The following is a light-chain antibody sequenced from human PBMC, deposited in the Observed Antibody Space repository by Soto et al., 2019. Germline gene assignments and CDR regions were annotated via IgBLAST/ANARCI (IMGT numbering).Light chain of an antibody. J-gene: IGKJ4*01. V-gene: IGKV4-1*01. CDR2: WAS. CDR3: QQYYSFPLS. CDR1: QSVLDSPDNKND. Sequence: IVMTQSPESLAVSLGERTTINCRSSQSVLDSPDNKNDLAWYQRKPGQPPKLLIYWASTRESGVPDRFSGSGSGTDFTLTISGLQAEDVAVYYCQQYYSFPLSFGGGTKVEIK.